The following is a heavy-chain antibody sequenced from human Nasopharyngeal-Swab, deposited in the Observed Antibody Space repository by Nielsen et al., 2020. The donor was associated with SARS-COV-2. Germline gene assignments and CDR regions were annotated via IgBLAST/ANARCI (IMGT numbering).Heavy chain of an antibody. Sequence: ASVKVSCTASGYTFTSYGISWVRQAPGQGLEWMGWISAYNGNTNYAQKLQGRVTMTTDTSTSTAYMELRSLRSDDTAVYYCARGGLPLWFGELGPWGQGTLVTVSS. CDR1: GYTFTSYG. D-gene: IGHD3-10*01. CDR2: ISAYNGNT. CDR3: ARGGLPLWFGELGP. J-gene: IGHJ4*02. V-gene: IGHV1-18*01.